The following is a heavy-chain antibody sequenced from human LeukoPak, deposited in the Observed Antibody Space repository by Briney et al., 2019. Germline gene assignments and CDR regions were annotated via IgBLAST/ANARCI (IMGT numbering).Heavy chain of an antibody. CDR2: ISYDGSNK. CDR3: AKGAPGYYYYYGMDV. CDR1: GFTFSSYG. J-gene: IGHJ6*02. V-gene: IGHV3-30*18. Sequence: GGSLRLSCAASGFTFSSYGMHWVRQAPGKGLEWVAVISYDGSNKYYADSVKGRFTIPRDNSKNTLYLQMNSLRAEDTAVYYCAKGAPGYYYYYGMDVWGQGTTVTVSS.